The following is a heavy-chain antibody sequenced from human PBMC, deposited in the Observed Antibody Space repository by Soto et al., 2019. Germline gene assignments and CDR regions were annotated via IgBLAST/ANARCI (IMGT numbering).Heavy chain of an antibody. Sequence: EVQLVESGGGLVQPGRSLRLSCAASGFTFDDYAMHWVRQAPGKGLEWVSGISWNSGSIGYADSVKGRFTISRDNANNSLYLQMNSLRAEDTALYYCAKDHYDILTGYSDYWGQGTLVTVSS. CDR1: GFTFDDYA. V-gene: IGHV3-9*01. D-gene: IGHD3-9*01. CDR2: ISWNSGSI. CDR3: AKDHYDILTGYSDY. J-gene: IGHJ4*02.